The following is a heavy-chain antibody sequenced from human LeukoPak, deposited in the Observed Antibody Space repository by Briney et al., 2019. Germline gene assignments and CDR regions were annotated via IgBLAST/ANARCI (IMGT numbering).Heavy chain of an antibody. V-gene: IGHV1-2*02. Sequence: ASVKVSCKASGYTFTSYGIGWVRQAPGQGLEWMGWINPNSGGTNYAQKFQGRVTMTRDTSISTAYMELSRLRSDDTAVYYCARGVPGYFTMVRGVINFDYWGQGTLVTVSS. CDR1: GYTFTSYG. CDR2: INPNSGGT. D-gene: IGHD3-10*01. J-gene: IGHJ4*02. CDR3: ARGVPGYFTMVRGVINFDY.